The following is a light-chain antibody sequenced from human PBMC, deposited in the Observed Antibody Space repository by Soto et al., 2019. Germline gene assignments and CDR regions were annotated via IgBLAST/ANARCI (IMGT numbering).Light chain of an antibody. Sequence: DIQMTQSPSSLSASVEDRVTITCRASQNIIFYLNWYQQKIGKPPKLLISAASNLQSGVPSRFSGSGSGTDFTLTISNLQPEDFATYFCQQSYTTPVYSFGQGTKLEIK. J-gene: IGKJ2*01. CDR1: QNIIFY. V-gene: IGKV1-39*01. CDR3: QQSYTTPVYS. CDR2: AAS.